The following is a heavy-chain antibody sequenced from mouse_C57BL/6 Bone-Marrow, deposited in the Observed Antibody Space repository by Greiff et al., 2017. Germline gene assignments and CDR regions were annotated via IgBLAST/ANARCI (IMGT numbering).Heavy chain of an antibody. V-gene: IGHV1-81*01. J-gene: IGHJ1*03. CDR2: IYPRSGYT. CDR3: ATTVVATDWYFDV. D-gene: IGHD1-1*01. Sequence: VQLQQSGAELARPGASVKLSCKASGYTFTSYGISWVKQRTGQGLEWIGEIYPRSGYTYYNEKFKGKDTLTADTSSSTAYMELRSLTYVGSAVYFGATTVVATDWYFDVWGTGTTVTVSS. CDR1: GYTFTSYG.